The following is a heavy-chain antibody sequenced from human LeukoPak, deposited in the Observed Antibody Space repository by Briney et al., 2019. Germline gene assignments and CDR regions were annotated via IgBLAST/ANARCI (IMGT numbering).Heavy chain of an antibody. D-gene: IGHD1-14*01. Sequence: GGSLRLSCAASGFTFNSYGMHWVRQAPGRVLEGVAIISHDGNNKYYADSVKGRFTISRDNSKNTLYLQMNSLRPEDTAVYYCAKEYLSGFDPWGQGTLVTVSS. CDR1: GFTFNSYG. CDR3: AKEYLSGFDP. CDR2: ISHDGNNK. V-gene: IGHV3-30*18. J-gene: IGHJ5*02.